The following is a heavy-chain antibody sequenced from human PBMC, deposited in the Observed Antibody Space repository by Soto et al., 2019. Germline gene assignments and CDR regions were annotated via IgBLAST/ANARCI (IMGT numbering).Heavy chain of an antibody. Sequence: QVQLQQWGAGLLKPSETLSLTCAVYGGSFSGYYWSWIRQPPGKGLEWIGEINHSGSTNYNPSLKSRVTISVDTSKNQFSLKLGSVTAADTAVYYCARGGGGNSGWYFDLWGRGTLVTVSS. J-gene: IGHJ2*01. D-gene: IGHD2-21*02. CDR3: ARGGGGNSGWYFDL. CDR1: GGSFSGYY. V-gene: IGHV4-34*01. CDR2: INHSGST.